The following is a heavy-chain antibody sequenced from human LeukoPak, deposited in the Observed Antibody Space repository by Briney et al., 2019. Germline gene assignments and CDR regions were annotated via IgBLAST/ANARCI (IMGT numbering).Heavy chain of an antibody. J-gene: IGHJ1*01. V-gene: IGHV4-59*01. D-gene: IGHD6-19*01. Sequence: SETLSLTCTVSGGSISSYYWSWIRQPPGKGLEWIGYIYYSGSTNYNPSLKSRVTISVDTSKNQFPLKLSSVTAADTAVYYCAREHSSGWYGSGYFQHWGQGTLVTVSS. CDR2: IYYSGST. CDR1: GGSISSYY. CDR3: AREHSSGWYGSGYFQH.